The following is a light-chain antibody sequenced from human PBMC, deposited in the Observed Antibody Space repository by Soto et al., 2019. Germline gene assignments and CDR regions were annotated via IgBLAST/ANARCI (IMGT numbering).Light chain of an antibody. CDR3: QQYNNWLWT. CDR1: QSISTY. V-gene: IGKV1-39*01. J-gene: IGKJ1*01. Sequence: DIHRAQSPSSLSASLGERVTITFRPSQSISTYLHWYQQKPGKAPKLLIYAAFSLQSGVPSRFSGSGSGTDFTLTISSLQPDDFAVYSCQQYNNWLWTFGQGTKVDNK. CDR2: AAF.